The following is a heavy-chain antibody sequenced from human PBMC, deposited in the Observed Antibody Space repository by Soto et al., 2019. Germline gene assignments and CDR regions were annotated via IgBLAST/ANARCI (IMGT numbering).Heavy chain of an antibody. CDR1: GGSMSRYY. D-gene: IGHD6-13*01. J-gene: IGHJ4*02. CDR2: IYFSGYT. Sequence: QVHLQESGPGLVKPAETLSLTCTVSGGSMSRYYWSWIRQPPGKGLEWIAYIYFSGYTNYSPSRNTRVSAPVDTSKIQFSPKLNSVTAADTAVDYGAGAIAPIERDYWGQGTRVAVSS. CDR3: AGAIAPIERDY. V-gene: IGHV4-59*01.